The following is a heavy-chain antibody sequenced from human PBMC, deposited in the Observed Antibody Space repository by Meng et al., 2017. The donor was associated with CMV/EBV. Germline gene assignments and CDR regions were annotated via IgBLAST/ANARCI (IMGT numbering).Heavy chain of an antibody. CDR2: IYHSGNT. CDR1: GGSIGSNTYY. D-gene: IGHD3-3*01. V-gene: IGHV4-39*01. CDR3: ASQERDYWSGYGLVPKPNRFDT. Sequence: SETLSLTCSVSGGSIGSNTYYWGWIRQSPGKGLEWIGSIYHSGNTYNKPSLKSRVIISVDTSKNQFSLKLSSVTAADAAMYYCASQERDYWSGYGLVPKPNRFDTWGQGTLVTVSS. J-gene: IGHJ5*02.